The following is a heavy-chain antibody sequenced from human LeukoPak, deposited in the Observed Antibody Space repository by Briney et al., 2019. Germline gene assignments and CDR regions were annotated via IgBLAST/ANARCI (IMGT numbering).Heavy chain of an antibody. Sequence: ASVKVSCKASGYTFTSYYMHWVRQAPGQGLEWMGIINPSGGSTSYAQKFQGRVTMTRDTSTSTVYMELSSLRSEDTAVYYCASLSLAAAGTNYYMDVWGKGTTVTVSS. CDR2: INPSGGST. CDR1: GYTFTSYY. CDR3: ASLSLAAAGTNYYMDV. V-gene: IGHV1-46*01. J-gene: IGHJ6*03. D-gene: IGHD6-13*01.